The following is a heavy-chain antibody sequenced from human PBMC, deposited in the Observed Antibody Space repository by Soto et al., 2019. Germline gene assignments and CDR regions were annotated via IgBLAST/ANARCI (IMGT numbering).Heavy chain of an antibody. J-gene: IGHJ4*02. CDR3: ALPKNTLGWYNF. Sequence: QVQVVQSGAEVKKPGASVKVSCKTSGYTFINYHVHWVRQAPGQGLEWMGAINPNGGSTTYAQHLQGRITMTSDASTSTVYMDLSSLRSDDTAVYYGALPKNTLGWYNFWGQGSLVTVS. CDR2: INPNGGST. CDR1: GYTFINYH. V-gene: IGHV1-46*01. D-gene: IGHD6-19*01.